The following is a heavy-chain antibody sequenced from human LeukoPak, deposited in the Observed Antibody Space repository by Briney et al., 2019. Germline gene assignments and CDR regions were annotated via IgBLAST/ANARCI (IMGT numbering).Heavy chain of an antibody. D-gene: IGHD3-3*01. J-gene: IGHJ4*02. V-gene: IGHV1-46*01. CDR3: ARGYYAFPF. CDR1: GYSFTSYY. Sequence: ASVKVSCKASGYSFTSYYMQWVRQAPGQGLEWMGIINPIGGSTTYAQNFQGRVTMTRDTSTSTVYMDLTSLRSEDTAVYYCARGYYAFPFWGQGTLVTVSS. CDR2: INPIGGST.